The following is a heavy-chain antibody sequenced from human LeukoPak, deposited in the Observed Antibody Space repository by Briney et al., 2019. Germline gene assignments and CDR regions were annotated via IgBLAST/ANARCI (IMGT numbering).Heavy chain of an antibody. CDR1: GFTFSSYG. D-gene: IGHD3-10*01. CDR2: IRYDGSNK. J-gene: IGHJ4*02. Sequence: PGGSLRLSCAASGFTFSSYGMHWVRQAPGKGLEWVAFIRYDGSNKYYAGSVKGRFTISRDYSKNTLYLQMNSLRAEDTAVYYCAKARVRFGELYDFDYWGQGTLVTVSS. V-gene: IGHV3-30*02. CDR3: AKARVRFGELYDFDY.